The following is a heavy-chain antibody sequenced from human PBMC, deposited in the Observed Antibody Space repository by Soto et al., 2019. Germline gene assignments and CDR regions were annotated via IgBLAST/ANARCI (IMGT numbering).Heavy chain of an antibody. D-gene: IGHD4-17*01. Sequence: GGSLRLSCAASGFTFSSYAMSWVRQAPGKGLEWVSAISGSGGSTYYADSVKGRFTFSRDNSKTTLYLQMNSLRAEDTAVYYCANIMTTVTTSNYWGQGTLVTVSS. CDR1: GFTFSSYA. CDR3: ANIMTTVTTSNY. V-gene: IGHV3-23*01. J-gene: IGHJ4*02. CDR2: ISGSGGST.